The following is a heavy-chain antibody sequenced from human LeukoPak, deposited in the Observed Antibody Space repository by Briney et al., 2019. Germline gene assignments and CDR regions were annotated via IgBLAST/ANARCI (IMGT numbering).Heavy chain of an antibody. Sequence: PSETLSLTCAVYGGSFSGYYWSWIRQPPGKGPEWIGEINHSGSTNYNPSLKSRVTISVDTSKNQFSLKLSSVTAADTAVYYCATGGDILTGYYSDAFDIWGQGTMVTVSS. CDR1: GGSFSGYY. CDR2: INHSGST. J-gene: IGHJ3*02. V-gene: IGHV4-34*01. D-gene: IGHD3-9*01. CDR3: ATGGDILTGYYSDAFDI.